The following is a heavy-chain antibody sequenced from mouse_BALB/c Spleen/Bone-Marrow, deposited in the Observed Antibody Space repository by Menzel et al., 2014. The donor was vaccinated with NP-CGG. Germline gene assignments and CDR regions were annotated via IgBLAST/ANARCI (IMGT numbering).Heavy chain of an antibody. Sequence: VPLKESGTVLARPGASVKMSCKASGYSFTSYWMYWIKQRPGQGLEWIGAIYPGNSGTSYNQNFKGKAKLTAVTSASTAYMELSSLTNEDSAVYYCTGSITTAVEFDYWGQGTSLTVSS. J-gene: IGHJ2*03. D-gene: IGHD1-1*01. V-gene: IGHV1-5*01. CDR1: GYSFTSYW. CDR3: TGSITTAVEFDY. CDR2: IYPGNSGT.